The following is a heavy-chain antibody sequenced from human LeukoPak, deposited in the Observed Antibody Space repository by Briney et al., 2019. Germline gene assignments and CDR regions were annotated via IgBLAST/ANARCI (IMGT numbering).Heavy chain of an antibody. CDR1: GFTVSSNS. CDR3: AREGGYNYVDY. Sequence: PGGSLRLSCTVSGFTVSSNSMSWVRQAPGKGLEWVSYISSSGSTIYYADSVKGRFTISRDNAKNSLYLQMNSLRAEDTAIYYCAREGGYNYVDYWGQGTLVTVSS. V-gene: IGHV3-48*04. J-gene: IGHJ4*02. D-gene: IGHD5-24*01. CDR2: ISSSGSTI.